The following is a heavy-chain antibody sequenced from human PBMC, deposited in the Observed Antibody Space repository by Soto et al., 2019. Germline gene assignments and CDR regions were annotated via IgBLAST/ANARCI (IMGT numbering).Heavy chain of an antibody. V-gene: IGHV6-1*01. CDR2: TYYRSKWYN. CDR3: AXVLPDASDYYYYYGMDV. CDR1: GDSVSSYSAA. Sequence: SQSLSLTCAISGDSVSSYSAAWNWIRQSPSRGLEWLGRTYYRSKWYNDYAVSVRGRITINPDTSKNQFSLQLNSVTPEDTAVYYCAXVLPDASDYYYYYGMDVWGQGTTVTVSS. J-gene: IGHJ6*02. D-gene: IGHD2-2*01.